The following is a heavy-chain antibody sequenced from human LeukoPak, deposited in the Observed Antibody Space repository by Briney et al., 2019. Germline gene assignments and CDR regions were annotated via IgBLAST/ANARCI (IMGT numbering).Heavy chain of an antibody. CDR1: GYTLTELS. D-gene: IGHD3-22*01. CDR3: ATGRRAPYYYDSSGVDY. Sequence: ASVTVSCKVSGYTLTELSMHWVRQAPGKGLEWMGGFDPEDGETIYAQKFQGRVTMTEDTSTDTAYMELSSLRSEDTAVYYCATGRRAPYYYDSSGVDYWGQGTLVTVSS. J-gene: IGHJ4*02. V-gene: IGHV1-24*01. CDR2: FDPEDGET.